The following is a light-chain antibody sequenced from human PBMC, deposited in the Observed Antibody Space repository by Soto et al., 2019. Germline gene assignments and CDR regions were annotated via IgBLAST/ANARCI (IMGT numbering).Light chain of an antibody. J-gene: IGKJ5*01. Sequence: VLTQSPATLSLSAGKRATLSCRASESVDFHLSWYQHKPSQAPRLIIYDASVRATGTPARFSGSGSGTDFTLTISSLEQEDLALYCCQQRSTWPTFGQGTRLEIK. CDR2: DAS. V-gene: IGKV3-11*01. CDR1: ESVDFH. CDR3: QQRSTWPT.